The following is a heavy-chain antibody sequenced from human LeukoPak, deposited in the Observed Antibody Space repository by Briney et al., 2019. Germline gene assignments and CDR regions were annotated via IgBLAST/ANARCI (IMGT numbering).Heavy chain of an antibody. J-gene: IGHJ5*02. D-gene: IGHD4-17*01. CDR1: GFTFSSYG. CDR2: IWYDGSNK. CDR3: ARDGDYGDYFNWFDP. Sequence: GGSLRLSCAASGFTFSSYGMHWVRQAPGKGLGWVAVIWYDGSNKYYADSVKGRFTISRDNSKNTLYLQMNSLRAEDTAVYYCARDGDYGDYFNWFDPWDQGTLVTVSS. V-gene: IGHV3-33*01.